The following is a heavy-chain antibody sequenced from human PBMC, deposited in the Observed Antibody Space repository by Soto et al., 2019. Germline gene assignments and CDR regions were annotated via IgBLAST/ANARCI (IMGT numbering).Heavy chain of an antibody. CDR1: GGSVSRGSYY. V-gene: IGHV4-61*01. CDR3: AREGTPESKYGYGMDI. J-gene: IGHJ6*01. Sequence: QVQLQESGPGLVKPSETLSLTCTVSGGSVSRGSYYWSWIRKPPGKGLEWIAYVYNSGSANYNPSLRSRANLSVDTSKNQVSLGLSSLSAADRAVYFCAREGTPESKYGYGMDIWGPGTTVTVSS. CDR2: VYNSGSA. D-gene: IGHD2-2*01.